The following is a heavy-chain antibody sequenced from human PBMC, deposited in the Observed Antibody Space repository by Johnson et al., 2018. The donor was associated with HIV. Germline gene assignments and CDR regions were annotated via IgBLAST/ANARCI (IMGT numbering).Heavy chain of an antibody. CDR3: ARGFNSGYNDAFDI. CDR2: INWNGGST. V-gene: IGHV3-20*04. Sequence: VQLVESGGGVVRPGGSLRLSCAASGFTFDDYGMSWVRQAPGKGLEWVSGINWNGGSTDYADSVRGRFTISRDNAKSSLYMQMNSPRAEDTALYYCARGFNSGYNDAFDIWGQGTMVTFSS. CDR1: GFTFDDYG. J-gene: IGHJ3*02. D-gene: IGHD3-22*01.